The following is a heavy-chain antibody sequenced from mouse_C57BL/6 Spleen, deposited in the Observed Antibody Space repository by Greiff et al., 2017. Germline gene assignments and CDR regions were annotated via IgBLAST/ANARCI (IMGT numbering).Heavy chain of an antibody. V-gene: IGHV1-78*01. CDR3: AKRGWDEGFDY. Sequence: VQRVESDAELVKPGASVKISCKVSGYTFTDHTIHWMKQRPEQGLEWIGYIYPRDGSTKYNEKFKGKATLTADKSSSTAYMQLNTLTSEDSAVYFCAKRGWDEGFDYWGQGTTLTVSS. J-gene: IGHJ2*01. CDR1: GYTFTDHT. D-gene: IGHD4-1*01. CDR2: IYPRDGST.